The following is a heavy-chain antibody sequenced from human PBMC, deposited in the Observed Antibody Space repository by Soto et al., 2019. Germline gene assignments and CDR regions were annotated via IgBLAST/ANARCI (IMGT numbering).Heavy chain of an antibody. V-gene: IGHV1-69*01. CDR3: ARGYSGGYYYAMDV. D-gene: IGHD4-4*01. CDR1: GGTFTTYA. CDR2: IIPMYNKA. Sequence: QVQLVQSGAEVKKPGSSVRVSCQASGGTFTTYAFNWVRQAPGQGLEWMGGIIPMYNKANYAPNFLGRVTISADPSTSTAYMEPTTLRSEDTAVYFCARGYSGGYYYAMDVWGPGATVTVS. J-gene: IGHJ6*02.